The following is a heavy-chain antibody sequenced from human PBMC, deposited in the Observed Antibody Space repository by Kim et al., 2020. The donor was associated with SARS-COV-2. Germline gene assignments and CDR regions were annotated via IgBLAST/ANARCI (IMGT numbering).Heavy chain of an antibody. D-gene: IGHD3-10*01. CDR1: GFTFSDYY. V-gene: IGHV3-11*06. CDR3: ARDYRPRILWFGELSRTHYFDY. Sequence: GGSLRLSCAASGFTFSDYYMSWIRQAPGKGLEWVSYISSSSSYTNYADSVKGRFTISRDNAKNSLYLQMNSLRAEDTAVYYCARDYRPRILWFGELSRTHYFDYWGQGTLVTVSS. J-gene: IGHJ4*02. CDR2: ISSSSSYT.